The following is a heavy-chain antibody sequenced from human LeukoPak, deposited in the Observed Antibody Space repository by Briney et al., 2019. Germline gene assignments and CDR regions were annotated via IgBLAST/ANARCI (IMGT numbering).Heavy chain of an antibody. D-gene: IGHD6-6*01. J-gene: IGHJ3*02. V-gene: IGHV3-48*01. CDR2: ISSSSSSTI. CDR1: GFTFSSYS. Sequence: PGGSLRLSCAASGFTFSSYSMNWVRQAPGKGLEWVSYISSSSSSTIYYADSVKGRFTISRDNAKNSLYLQMNSLRAEDTAVYYCARDRFSSIAARGAFDIWGQGTMVTVSS. CDR3: ARDRFSSIAARGAFDI.